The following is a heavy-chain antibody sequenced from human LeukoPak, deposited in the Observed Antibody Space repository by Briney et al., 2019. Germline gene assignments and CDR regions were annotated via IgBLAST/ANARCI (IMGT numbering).Heavy chain of an antibody. CDR3: ATGRAPTLYGSGLNPLDP. CDR1: GGTFSSYS. Sequence: SVKVSCKASGGTFSSYSISWVRQPPGQGLEWMGGIIPIFGTANYAQKLQGRVNNTADESTHTAYMELSSRRSEDTAVYYCATGRAPTLYGSGLNPLDPWGQGTLVTVSS. D-gene: IGHD3-10*01. J-gene: IGHJ5*02. V-gene: IGHV1-69*13. CDR2: IIPIFGTA.